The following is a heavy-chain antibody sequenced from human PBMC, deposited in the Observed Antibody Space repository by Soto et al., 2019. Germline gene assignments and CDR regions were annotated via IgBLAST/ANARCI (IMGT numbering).Heavy chain of an antibody. CDR1: GGSFSGYY. Sequence: SETLSLTCAVYGGSFSGYYWSWIRQPPGKGLEWIGEINHSGSTNYNPSLKSRVTISVDTSKNQFSLKLSCVTAADTAVYYCARGKSDGSSWYFDYWGQGTLVTVSS. V-gene: IGHV4-34*01. J-gene: IGHJ4*02. CDR2: INHSGST. D-gene: IGHD6-13*01. CDR3: ARGKSDGSSWYFDY.